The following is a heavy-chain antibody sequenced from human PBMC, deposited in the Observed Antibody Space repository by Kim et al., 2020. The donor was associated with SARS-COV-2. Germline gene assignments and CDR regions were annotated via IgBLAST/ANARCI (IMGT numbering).Heavy chain of an antibody. D-gene: IGHD3-22*01. Sequence: PSLKRRVTISVDTSKNQFSLKLSSVTAADTAVYYCARGSYYYDSSGYYDYWGQGTLVTVSS. V-gene: IGHV4-59*09. CDR3: ARGSYYYDSSGYYDY. J-gene: IGHJ4*02.